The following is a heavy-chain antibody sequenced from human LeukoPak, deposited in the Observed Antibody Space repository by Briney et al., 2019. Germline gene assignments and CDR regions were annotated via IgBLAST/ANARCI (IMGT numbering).Heavy chain of an antibody. D-gene: IGHD1-26*01. Sequence: GGSLRLSCAASGFTVSSNYMSWVRQAPGKGLEWVSVIYSGGSTYYADSVKGRFTISRDNSKNTLYLQMNSLRAEDTAVYYCARDRAWLVGDYYMDVWGKGTTVTVSS. J-gene: IGHJ6*03. V-gene: IGHV3-53*01. CDR3: ARDRAWLVGDYYMDV. CDR2: IYSGGST. CDR1: GFTVSSNY.